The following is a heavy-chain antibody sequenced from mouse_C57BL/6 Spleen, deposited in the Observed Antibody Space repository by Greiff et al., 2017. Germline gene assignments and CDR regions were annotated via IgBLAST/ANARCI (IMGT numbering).Heavy chain of an antibody. CDR3: AREGTGNFDY. CDR1: GFTFSSYA. J-gene: IGHJ2*01. D-gene: IGHD3-3*01. V-gene: IGHV5-4*01. CDR2: ISDGGSYT. Sequence: EVHLVESGGGLVKPGGSLKLSCAASGFTFSSYAMSWVRQTPEKRLEWVATISDGGSYTYYPDNIKGRFTISRDNAKNNLYLQMSHLKSEDTAMYYCAREGTGNFDYWGQGTTLTVSS.